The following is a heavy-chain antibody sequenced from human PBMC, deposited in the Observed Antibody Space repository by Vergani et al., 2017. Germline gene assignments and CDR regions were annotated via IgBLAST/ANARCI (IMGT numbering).Heavy chain of an antibody. Sequence: QVQLVQSGAEVKKPGSSVKVSCKASGGTFSSYAISWVRQAPGQGLEWMGRILPILGTANYAQKFQGRVTITADESTSTAYMELSSLRSEDTAVYYCARDYRELPFDYWGQGTLVTVSS. J-gene: IGHJ4*02. CDR3: ARDYRELPFDY. CDR1: GGTFSSYA. CDR2: ILPILGTA. V-gene: IGHV1-69*11. D-gene: IGHD1-26*01.